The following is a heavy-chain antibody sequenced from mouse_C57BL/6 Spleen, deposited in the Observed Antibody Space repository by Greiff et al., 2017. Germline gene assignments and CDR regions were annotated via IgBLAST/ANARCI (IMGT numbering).Heavy chain of an antibody. D-gene: IGHD2-2*01. CDR1: GYAFSSYW. CDR2: IYPGDGDT. V-gene: IGHV1-80*01. CDR3: AMIAMVTTFDY. J-gene: IGHJ2*01. Sequence: VQLQQSGAELVKPGASVKISCKASGYAFSSYWMNWVKQRPGKGLEWIGQIYPGDGDTNYNGKFKGKATLTADKSSITAYMQLSSLTSEDSAVYFCAMIAMVTTFDYWGQGTTLTVSS.